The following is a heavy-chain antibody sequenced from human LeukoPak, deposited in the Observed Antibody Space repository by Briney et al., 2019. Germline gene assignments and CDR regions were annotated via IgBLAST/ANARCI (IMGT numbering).Heavy chain of an antibody. CDR3: AKGGSYAPLDY. CDR1: GFTFSSYA. J-gene: IGHJ4*02. Sequence: GGSLRFSCAASGFTFSSYAMTWVRQTPGKGLEWVSAINAGGDDTIYTESVKGRFTISRDNSKNTLYLQMNSLRADDTAIYYCAKGGSYAPLDYWGQGTLVTVSS. CDR2: INAGGDDT. D-gene: IGHD1-26*01. V-gene: IGHV3-23*01.